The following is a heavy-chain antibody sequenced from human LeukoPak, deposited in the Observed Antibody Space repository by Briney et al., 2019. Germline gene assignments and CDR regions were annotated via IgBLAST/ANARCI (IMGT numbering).Heavy chain of an antibody. D-gene: IGHD3-22*01. CDR2: ISSSSSTI. Sequence: GGSLRLSCTASGIAFSDYYISWIRQDPGKGLEWVSYISSSSSTIYYADSVQGRFTISRDNAKNSLYLQMNNLRAEDTAVYYCARGESYYYDSSGSSFQDWGQGTLVTVSS. CDR3: ARGESYYYDSSGSSFQD. J-gene: IGHJ1*01. CDR1: GIAFSDYY. V-gene: IGHV3-11*01.